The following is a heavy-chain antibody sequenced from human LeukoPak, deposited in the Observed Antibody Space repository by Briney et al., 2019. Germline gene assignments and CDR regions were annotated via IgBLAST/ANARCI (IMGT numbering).Heavy chain of an antibody. V-gene: IGHV3-53*01. CDR2: IYSGGST. CDR3: ARVIGGSYGDFSFDY. CDR1: GFTVSSNY. J-gene: IGHJ4*02. Sequence: GGSLRLSCAASGFTVSSNYMNWVRQAPGKGLEWVSVIYSGGSTYYADSVKGRFTISRDNSKNTLYLQMNTLRAEDTAVYYCARVIGGSYGDFSFDYWGQGTPVTVSS. D-gene: IGHD4-17*01.